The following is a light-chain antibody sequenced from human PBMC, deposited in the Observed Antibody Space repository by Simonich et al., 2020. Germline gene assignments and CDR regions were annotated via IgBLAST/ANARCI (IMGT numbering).Light chain of an antibody. CDR2: EDN. CDR1: SGSIASNY. V-gene: IGLV6-57*03. CDR3: QSYDSSIWV. J-gene: IGLJ3*02. Sequence: NFMLTQPHSVSESPGKTVTISCTRSSGSIASNYVQWYQQRPGSAPTTLIYEDNQRPSGVPDRFSGSIDSSSNSASLTISGLNTEDEADYYCQSYDSSIWVFGGGTKLTVL.